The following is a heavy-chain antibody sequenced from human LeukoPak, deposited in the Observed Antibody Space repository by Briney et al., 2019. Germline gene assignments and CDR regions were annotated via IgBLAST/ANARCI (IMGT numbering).Heavy chain of an antibody. V-gene: IGHV3-48*03. CDR2: ISGSGSTI. Sequence: PGGSLRLSCAASGFTFSSYEMNWVRQAPGKGLEWVSYISGSGSTIYYADSVKGRFTISRDNAKNSLYLQMNSLRAEDTAVYYCARDAMVYAKPVPFDYWGQGTLVTVSS. J-gene: IGHJ4*02. CDR3: ARDAMVYAKPVPFDY. CDR1: GFTFSSYE. D-gene: IGHD2-8*01.